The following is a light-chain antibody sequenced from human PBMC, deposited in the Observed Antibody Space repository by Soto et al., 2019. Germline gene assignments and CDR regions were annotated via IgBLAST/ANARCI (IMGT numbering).Light chain of an antibody. V-gene: IGKV4-1*01. CDR1: QSVLFSTNNKNS. CDR3: QQYYSTPLT. Sequence: IVVTQSPDSLAVSLGERATINCRSSQSVLFSTNNKNSLAWYQQKPGQPPKLLLYWASTREPGVPVRFSGSGCRKDLTRTMSSLQAEDVAVYCCQQYYSTPLTFGGGTKGDIK. CDR2: WAS. J-gene: IGKJ4*01.